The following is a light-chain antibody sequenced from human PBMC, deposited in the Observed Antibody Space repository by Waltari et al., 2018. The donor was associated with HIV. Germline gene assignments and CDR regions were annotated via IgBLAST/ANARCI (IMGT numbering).Light chain of an antibody. CDR1: SSNIGKNY. CDR3: GTWDTSLSAVV. J-gene: IGLJ2*01. CDR2: ENN. Sequence: QSVLTQPPSVSATPRQKVTISCSGTSSNIGKNYGSWFQQLPGTAPKLLIYENNKRPSGIPDRFSGSKSVTSATLGITGLQTGDEADYYCGTWDTSLSAVVFGGGTKLAVL. V-gene: IGLV1-51*02.